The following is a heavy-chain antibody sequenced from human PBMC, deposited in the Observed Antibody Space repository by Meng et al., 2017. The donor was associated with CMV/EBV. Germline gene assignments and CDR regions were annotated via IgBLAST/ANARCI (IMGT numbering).Heavy chain of an antibody. CDR1: GCSISSSY. CDR3: ARSMVVAGDWFDP. D-gene: IGHD2-15*01. J-gene: IGHJ5*02. Sequence: QSLASRPGLAIPSASASLTSTDLGCSISSSYCIWIRLPHAQGLEWIGRIYTRGSPNYNPSLKSRVTMSVDTSKNQFSLKLSSVSAADTAAYYCARSMVVAGDWFDPWGQGTLVTVSS. CDR2: IYTRGSP. V-gene: IGHV4-4*07.